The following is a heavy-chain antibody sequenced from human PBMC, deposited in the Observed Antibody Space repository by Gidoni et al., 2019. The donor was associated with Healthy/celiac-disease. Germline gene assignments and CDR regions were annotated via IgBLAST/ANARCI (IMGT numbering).Heavy chain of an antibody. J-gene: IGHJ5*02. CDR3: ARPHTKYCSGGSCYPVSWFDP. V-gene: IGHV4-39*01. Sequence: TYYNPSLKSRVTISVDTSKNQFSLKLSSVTAADTAVYYCARPHTKYCSGGSCYPVSWFDPWGQGTLVTVSS. D-gene: IGHD2-15*01. CDR2: T.